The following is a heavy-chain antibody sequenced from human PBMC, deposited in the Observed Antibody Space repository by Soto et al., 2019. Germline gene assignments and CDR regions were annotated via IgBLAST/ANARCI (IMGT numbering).Heavy chain of an antibody. CDR3: ARDDWNESSYYYYGMDV. D-gene: IGHD1-1*01. CDR2: TYYRSKWYN. CDR1: GDSVSSNSAA. V-gene: IGHV6-1*01. Sequence: QTLSLTCAISGDSVSSNSAAWNWIRQSPSRGLEWLGRTYYRSKWYNDYAVSVKSRITINPDTSKNQFSLQLSSVTAADTAVYYCARDDWNESSYYYYGMDVWGQGTTVTVSS. J-gene: IGHJ6*02.